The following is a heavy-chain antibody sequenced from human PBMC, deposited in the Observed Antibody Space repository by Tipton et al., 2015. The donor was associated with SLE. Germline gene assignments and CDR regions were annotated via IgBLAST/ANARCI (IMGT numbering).Heavy chain of an antibody. D-gene: IGHD3-16*01. V-gene: IGHV4-34*01. CDR2: ISYTGNT. Sequence: TLSLTCAVYGGSFSGYYWNWIRQPPGKGLEWIGDISYTGNTYYNPSLRSRVTISVDTSKNQFSLKLSSVTAADTAVYYCASHPGSYDYIWGSYAFDIWGQGTMVTVSS. CDR1: GGSFSGYY. J-gene: IGHJ3*02. CDR3: ASHPGSYDYIWGSYAFDI.